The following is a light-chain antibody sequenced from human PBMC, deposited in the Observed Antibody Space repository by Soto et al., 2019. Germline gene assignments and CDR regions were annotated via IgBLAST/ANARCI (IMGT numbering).Light chain of an antibody. J-gene: IGKJ5*01. Sequence: EIVLTQSPGTLSLSPGARATLSCRASQSVSSNYLAWYQQRPGQAPRLLIKTASIRATAIPDRFSGSGSGTDFTLTISRLEPEDFAVYYCQQYSSSLITFGQGTRLEIK. V-gene: IGKV3-20*01. CDR1: QSVSSNY. CDR3: QQYSSSLIT. CDR2: TAS.